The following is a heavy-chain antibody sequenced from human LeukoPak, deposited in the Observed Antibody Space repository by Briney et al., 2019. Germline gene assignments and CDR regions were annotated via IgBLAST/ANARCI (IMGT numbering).Heavy chain of an antibody. CDR2: INPSGGST. J-gene: IGHJ5*02. V-gene: IGHV1-46*01. D-gene: IGHD4/OR15-4a*01. CDR1: GYTLTSYY. CDR3: ARDIGNDYNWFDP. Sequence: ASVKVSCKASGYTLTSYYIHWVRQAPGQGLEWMGIINPSGGSTTYAQEFQGRVTMTRDLSTRTVYMGLSSLRSEDTAVYYCARDIGNDYNWFDPWGQGTLVTVSS.